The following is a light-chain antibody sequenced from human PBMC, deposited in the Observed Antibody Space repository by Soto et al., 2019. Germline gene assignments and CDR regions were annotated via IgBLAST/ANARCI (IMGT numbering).Light chain of an antibody. CDR1: SSDVGGYKY. CDR3: FSFRTNTAPRV. V-gene: IGLV2-14*03. Sequence: QSVLTQPASVSGSPGQSITISCTGTSSDVGGYKYVSWYQQHPGKAPKVMIYDVSNRPSGVSDRFSGSKSGNTASLTISGLQAEDEADYYCFSFRTNTAPRVFGTGTKVTVL. CDR2: DVS. J-gene: IGLJ1*01.